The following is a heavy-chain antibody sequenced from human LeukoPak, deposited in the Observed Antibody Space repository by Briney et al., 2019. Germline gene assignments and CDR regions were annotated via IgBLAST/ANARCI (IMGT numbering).Heavy chain of an antibody. CDR1: GGTFSSYA. Sequence: ASVKVSCKASGGTFSSYAISWVRQAPGQGREWMEGIIPIFGTANYEQKFQGRVTITTDESTSTAYTELSSLRSEDTAVYYCARGRYNWNGYYYYYMDVWGKGTTVTVSS. J-gene: IGHJ6*03. V-gene: IGHV1-69*05. D-gene: IGHD1-20*01. CDR2: IIPIFGTA. CDR3: ARGRYNWNGYYYYYMDV.